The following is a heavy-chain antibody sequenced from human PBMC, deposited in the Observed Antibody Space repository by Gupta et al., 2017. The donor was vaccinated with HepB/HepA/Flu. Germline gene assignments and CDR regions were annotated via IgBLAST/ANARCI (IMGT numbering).Heavy chain of an antibody. CDR2: IYYSGST. CDR1: GGSINSINYS. V-gene: IGHV4-39*01. Sequence: QLQLQESGPGLVKPSETLSLTCTVSGGSINSINYSRGWIRQPPGKGLEWIGTIYYSGSTYYNPSLKSRVTISVDTSKNQFSLKLSSVTAADTAVYYCARHVRDGYNLIDSWGQGTLVTVSS. CDR3: ARHVRDGYNLIDS. J-gene: IGHJ4*02. D-gene: IGHD5-12*01.